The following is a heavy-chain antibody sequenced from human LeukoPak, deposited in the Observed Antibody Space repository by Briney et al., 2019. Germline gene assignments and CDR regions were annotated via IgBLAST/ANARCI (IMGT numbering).Heavy chain of an antibody. CDR2: IYYNRGT. CDR3: GSTYSSSLYFDY. D-gene: IGHD6-19*01. V-gene: IGHV4-39*05. CDR1: GGSISTSSYY. J-gene: IGHJ4*02. Sequence: SETPSLTCTVSGGSISTSSYYCGWVRQPPGKELEWIGSIYYNRGTYYNPSVKSRVTIAVDTSKKQFALKLSSMTAADTAVYYCGSTYSSSLYFDYWGQRTLVTAAS.